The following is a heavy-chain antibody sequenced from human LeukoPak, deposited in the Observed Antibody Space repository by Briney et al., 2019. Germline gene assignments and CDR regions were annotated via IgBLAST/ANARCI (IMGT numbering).Heavy chain of an antibody. CDR3: ARGDYGDYYGMDV. D-gene: IGHD4-17*01. V-gene: IGHV3-30*19. Sequence: GGSLRLSCAASGFTFSSYGMHWVRQAPGKGLEWVAVISYDGSNKYYADSVKGRFTISRDNSKNTLYPQMNSLRAEDTAVYYCARGDYGDYYGMDVWGQGTTVTVSS. CDR1: GFTFSSYG. CDR2: ISYDGSNK. J-gene: IGHJ6*02.